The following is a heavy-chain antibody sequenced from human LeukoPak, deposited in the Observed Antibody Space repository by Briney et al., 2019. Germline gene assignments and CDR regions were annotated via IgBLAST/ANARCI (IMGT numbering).Heavy chain of an antibody. Sequence: PSEILSLTCTVSGGSISSYYWSWIRQPAGKGLEWIGRIYTSGSTNYNPSLKSRVTISVDKSKNQFSLKLSSVTAADTAVYYCAREGIAASRYFQHWGQGTLVTVSS. CDR2: IYTSGST. CDR3: AREGIAASRYFQH. J-gene: IGHJ1*01. CDR1: GGSISSYY. D-gene: IGHD6-13*01. V-gene: IGHV4-4*07.